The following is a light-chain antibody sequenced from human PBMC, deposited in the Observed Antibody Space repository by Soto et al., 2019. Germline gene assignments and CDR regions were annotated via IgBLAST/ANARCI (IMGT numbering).Light chain of an antibody. CDR3: SSYAGDNFYV. CDR2: EVS. J-gene: IGLJ1*01. CDR1: SSDVGGYNY. Sequence: QSVLTQPPSASGSPGQSVTISCTGTSSDVGGYNYVSWYQQHPGKAPKLMIYEVSERPSGVPDRFSGSKSGNTASLTVSGLQAEDEADYYCSSYAGDNFYVFGPGTKVTVL. V-gene: IGLV2-8*01.